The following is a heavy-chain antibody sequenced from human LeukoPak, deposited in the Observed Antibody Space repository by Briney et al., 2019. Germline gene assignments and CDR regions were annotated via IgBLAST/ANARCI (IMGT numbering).Heavy chain of an antibody. CDR2: VNPNSGKT. CDR1: GYTFTSYD. D-gene: IGHD3-22*01. CDR3: ARDYFETSGSVYHFYGLDV. V-gene: IGHV1-8*01. Sequence: EASVRVSCKASGYTFTSYDINWVRQAPGQGLEWMGWVNPNSGKTGYAQSFQGRVTMTRDTSTDTAYMELNSLRSEDTAVYYCARDYFETSGSVYHFYGLDVWGLGTTVTVSS. J-gene: IGHJ6*02.